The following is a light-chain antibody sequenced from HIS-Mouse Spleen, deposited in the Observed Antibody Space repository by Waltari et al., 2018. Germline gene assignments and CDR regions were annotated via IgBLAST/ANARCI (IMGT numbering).Light chain of an antibody. CDR1: SPNCGSNY. J-gene: IGLJ3*02. Sequence: QSVLTQPPSASGTPGQRVTISCSASSPNCGSNYLYWYQQLPGTAPKLLIYTNNQRPSGVPDRFSGSKSGTSASLAISGLRSEDEADYYCAAWDDSLSGPVFGGGTKLTVL. CDR3: AAWDDSLSGPV. V-gene: IGLV1-47*01. CDR2: TNN.